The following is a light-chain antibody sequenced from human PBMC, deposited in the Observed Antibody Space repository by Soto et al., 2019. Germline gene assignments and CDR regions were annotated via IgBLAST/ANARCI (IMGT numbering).Light chain of an antibody. CDR2: WAS. CDR3: QQYYSIPYT. V-gene: IGKV4-1*01. J-gene: IGKJ2*01. Sequence: DIVMTQSPDSLAVSLGERATINCKSSQSVLYSSNNKNYLAWYQQKPGQPPKLLIYWASTRESGVPDRFSGSGSGIDFTLTISSLQAEDVAVYYCQQYYSIPYTFGQGTKLEIK. CDR1: QSVLYSSNNKNY.